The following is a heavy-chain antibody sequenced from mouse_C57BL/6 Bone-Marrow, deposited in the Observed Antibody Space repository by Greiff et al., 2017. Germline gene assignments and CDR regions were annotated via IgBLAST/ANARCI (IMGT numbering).Heavy chain of an antibody. CDR3: ARDRGYYYGSSYDY. D-gene: IGHD1-1*01. Sequence: EVKLVESGGGLVKPGGSLKLSCAASGFTFSSYAMSWVRQTPEKRLEWVATISDGGSYTYYPDNVKGRFTISRDNAKNNLYLQMIHLKSENTAMYYCARDRGYYYGSSYDYWGQGTTLTVSS. J-gene: IGHJ2*01. V-gene: IGHV5-4*01. CDR1: GFTFSSYA. CDR2: ISDGGSYT.